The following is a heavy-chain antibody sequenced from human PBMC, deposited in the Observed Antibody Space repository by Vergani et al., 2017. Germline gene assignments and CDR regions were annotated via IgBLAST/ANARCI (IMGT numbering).Heavy chain of an antibody. CDR1: GFTFSACP. D-gene: IGHD3-22*01. Sequence: VQLVESGGGVVQPGRSVRLSCAASGFTFSACPMTWVRQAPGKGLEWVSAISARYPSTYYADSVKGRFTISRDNSKNMLDLQMNSLRAEDTAVYYCARLSYDTTPYLQGGYDCWGQGTLVSVSS. CDR2: ISARYPST. V-gene: IGHV3-23*04. CDR3: ARLSYDTTPYLQGGYDC. J-gene: IGHJ4*02.